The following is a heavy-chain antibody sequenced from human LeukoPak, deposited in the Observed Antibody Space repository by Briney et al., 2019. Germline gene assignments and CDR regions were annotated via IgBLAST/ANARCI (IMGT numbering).Heavy chain of an antibody. V-gene: IGHV3-43*02. CDR2: ISGDGGST. CDR1: GFTFDDYA. J-gene: IGHJ4*02. D-gene: IGHD6-13*01. Sequence: GSLRLSCAASGFTFDDYAMNWVRQPPGKGLEWVSLISGDGGSTYYADSVRGRFTISRDNSKNSLYLQMNSLRTEDSALYYCAEGDRIAAAGAFNYWGQGTLVTVSS. CDR3: AEGDRIAAAGAFNY.